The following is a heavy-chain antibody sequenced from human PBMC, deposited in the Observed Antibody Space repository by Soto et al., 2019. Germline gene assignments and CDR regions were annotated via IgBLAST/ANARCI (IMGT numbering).Heavy chain of an antibody. CDR2: IDRDGTSP. D-gene: IGHD3-22*01. J-gene: IGHJ6*02. CDR1: GFTFSNYW. Sequence: GGSLRLSCAASGFTFSNYWMHWVRQVPGKGLVWVSRIDRDGTSPAYADSVRGRFTISRDNGRNTLYLQMSSLRAEDTAVYYCSRDSYFDLSGTWYYHGMDVWGQGTTATVSS. V-gene: IGHV3-74*01. CDR3: SRDSYFDLSGTWYYHGMDV.